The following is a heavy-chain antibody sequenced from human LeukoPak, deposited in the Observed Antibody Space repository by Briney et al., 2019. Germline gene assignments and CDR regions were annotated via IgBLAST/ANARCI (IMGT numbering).Heavy chain of an antibody. CDR2: INHSGST. CDR3: AREGRWFGELYLDY. CDR1: GGSFSGYY. V-gene: IGHV4-34*01. D-gene: IGHD3-10*01. Sequence: SETLSLTCAVYGGSFSGYYWSWIRQPPGKGLEWIGEINHSGSTNYNPPLKSRVTISVDTSKNQFSLKLSSVTAADTAVYYCAREGRWFGELYLDYWGQGTLVTVSS. J-gene: IGHJ4*02.